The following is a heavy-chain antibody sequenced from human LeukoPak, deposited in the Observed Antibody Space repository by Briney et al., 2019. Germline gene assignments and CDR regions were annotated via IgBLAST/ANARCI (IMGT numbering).Heavy chain of an antibody. Sequence: GGTLRLSCGVSGFIFSNYGMSWVRQAPGKGLEWVSGISGNGDSTNYADSVKGRFTISRDNSKNTLYLQMSGLRVEDTAVYYCARDHLRNFYGSGSFHNILDYWGQGTLVTVSS. V-gene: IGHV3-23*01. J-gene: IGHJ4*02. CDR3: ARDHLRNFYGSGSFHNILDY. CDR2: ISGNGDST. D-gene: IGHD3-10*01. CDR1: GFIFSNYG.